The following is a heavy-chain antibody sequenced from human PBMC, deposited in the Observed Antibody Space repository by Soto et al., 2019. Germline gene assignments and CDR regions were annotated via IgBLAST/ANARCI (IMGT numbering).Heavy chain of an antibody. Sequence: GGSLRLSCAASGFTFSGYGMHWVRQGPGKGLEWVAVISDSGGNKYYADSVKGRFTISRDNSKNTLYLQMNSLRAEDTAVYHCARDQARRPDLTGGSYWGQGTLVTVSS. CDR1: GFTFSGYG. V-gene: IGHV3-30*03. CDR3: ARDQARRPDLTGGSY. D-gene: IGHD3-9*01. J-gene: IGHJ4*02. CDR2: ISDSGGNK.